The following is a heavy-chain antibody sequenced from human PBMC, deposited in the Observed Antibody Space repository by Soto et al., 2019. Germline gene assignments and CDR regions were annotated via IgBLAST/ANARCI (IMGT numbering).Heavy chain of an antibody. CDR3: AKKVNSGPGSQYFDY. Sequence: PGGTLRLNCAASGFTFSSYSMSWVRQAPGNGLEWVSGFRTSGDGGTTYYADSVKGRFTISRDNSKNMLFLQMNSLRAEDTAIYYCAKKVNSGPGSQYFDYWGQGTLVTVSS. V-gene: IGHV3-23*01. J-gene: IGHJ4*02. CDR2: FRTSGDGGTT. D-gene: IGHD3-10*01. CDR1: GFTFSSYS.